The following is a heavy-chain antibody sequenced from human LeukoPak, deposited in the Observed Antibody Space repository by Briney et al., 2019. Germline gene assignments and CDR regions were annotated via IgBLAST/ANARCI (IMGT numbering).Heavy chain of an antibody. V-gene: IGHV4-31*03. CDR2: IYYSGST. Sequence: SETLSLTCTVSGGSISSGGYYWSWIRQHPGKGLEWIGYIYYSGSTYYNPSLKSRVTISVDTSKSQFSLKLSSVTAADTAVYYCARTDCKSCGMDVWGQGTTVTVSS. CDR1: GGSISSGGYY. D-gene: IGHD2-21*02. CDR3: ARTDCKSCGMDV. J-gene: IGHJ6*02.